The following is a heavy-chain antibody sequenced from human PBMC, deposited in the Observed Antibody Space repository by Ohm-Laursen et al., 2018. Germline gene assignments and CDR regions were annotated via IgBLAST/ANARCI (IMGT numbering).Heavy chain of an antibody. J-gene: IGHJ4*02. CDR2: IYSGGST. V-gene: IGHV3-53*01. Sequence: SLRLSCAASGFTVSSNYMSWVRQAPGKGLEWVSVIYSGGSTYYADSVKGRFTISRDNSKNTLYLQMNSLRAEDTAVYYCAKPYYYDSGIYRYYFDYWGQGTLVTVSS. D-gene: IGHD3-10*01. CDR1: GFTVSSNY. CDR3: AKPYYYDSGIYRYYFDY.